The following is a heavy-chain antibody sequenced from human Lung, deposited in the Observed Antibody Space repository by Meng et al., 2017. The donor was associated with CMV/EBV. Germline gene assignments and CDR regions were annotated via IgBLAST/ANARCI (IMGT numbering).Heavy chain of an antibody. V-gene: IGHV1-2*06. CDR2: VNPISDDT. D-gene: IGHD6-19*01. Sequence: VQLVQSGAEVKRPGASVKISCQASGYSFSGFYLNWARQAPGHGLEWLGRVNPISDDTHLAQKFEGRITVTRGATINTAFMELTRLRPADTAVYYCAKSSDNGWSSWGPGTLVTVSS. J-gene: IGHJ4*01. CDR1: GYSFSGFY. CDR3: AKSSDNGWSS.